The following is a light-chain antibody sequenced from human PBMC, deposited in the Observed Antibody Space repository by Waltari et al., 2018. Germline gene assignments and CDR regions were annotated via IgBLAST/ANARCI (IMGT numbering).Light chain of an antibody. V-gene: IGKV1-39*01. CDR3: QQSYSTLRIT. CDR1: QSISSY. Sequence: DIQTTQSAASMSGSVGDRVTITCRASQSISSYLNWYQQKPGKAPKLLIYAASSLQSGVPSRFSGSGSGTDFTLTISSLQPEDFATYYCQQSYSTLRITFGQGTRLEIK. CDR2: AAS. J-gene: IGKJ5*01.